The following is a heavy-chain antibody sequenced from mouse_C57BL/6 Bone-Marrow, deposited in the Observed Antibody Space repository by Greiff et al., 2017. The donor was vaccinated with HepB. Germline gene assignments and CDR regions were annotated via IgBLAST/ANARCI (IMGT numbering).Heavy chain of an antibody. CDR2: ISSGGDYI. CDR1: GFTFSSYA. D-gene: IGHD2-3*01. V-gene: IGHV5-9-1*02. CDR3: TRRRTYDGLYAMDY. J-gene: IGHJ4*01. Sequence: EVHLVESGEGLVKPGGSLKLSCAASGFTFSSYAMSWVRQTPEKRLEWVAYISSGGDYIYYADTVKGRFTISRDNARNTLYLQMSSLKSEDTAMYYCTRRRTYDGLYAMDYWGQGTSVTVSS.